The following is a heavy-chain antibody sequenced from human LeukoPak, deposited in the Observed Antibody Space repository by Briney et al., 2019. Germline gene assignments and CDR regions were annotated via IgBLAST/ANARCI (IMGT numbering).Heavy chain of an antibody. CDR1: GFTFSSYR. CDR3: AREGDHDAFDI. J-gene: IGHJ3*02. Sequence: GGSLRLSCAASGFTFSSYRMSWVRQAPGKGLEWVANIKQDGSEKYYVDSVKGRFTISRDNAKNSLYLQMNSLRAEDTAVYYCAREGDHDAFDIWGQGTMVTVSS. CDR2: IKQDGSEK. D-gene: IGHD2-21*02. V-gene: IGHV3-7*01.